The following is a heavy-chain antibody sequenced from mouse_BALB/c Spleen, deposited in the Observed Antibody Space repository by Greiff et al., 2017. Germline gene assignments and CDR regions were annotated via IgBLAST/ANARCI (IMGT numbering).Heavy chain of an antibody. CDR1: GFAFSSYD. V-gene: IGHV5-12-1*01. Sequence: EVKLVESGGGLVKPGGSLKLSCAASGFAFSSYDMSWVRQTPEKRLEWVAYISSGGGSTYYPDTVKGRFTISRDNAKNTLYLQMSSLKSEDTAMYYCARHYYGSSPYWYCDVWGAGTTVTVSS. CDR2: ISSGGGST. D-gene: IGHD1-1*01. CDR3: ARHYYGSSPYWYCDV. J-gene: IGHJ1*01.